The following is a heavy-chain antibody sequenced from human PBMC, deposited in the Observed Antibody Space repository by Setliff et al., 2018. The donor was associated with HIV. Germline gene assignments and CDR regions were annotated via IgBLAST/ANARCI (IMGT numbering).Heavy chain of an antibody. CDR3: ARGPTRFYFDY. V-gene: IGHV1-8*02. D-gene: IGHD1-1*01. J-gene: IGHJ4*02. CDR1: GYTFINYD. Sequence: GASVKVSCKASGYTFINYDIYWVRQTTGQGLEWMGWMNPDSGNTGYAQKFQGRVTMTRNTSISTAYMDLSSLRSEDTDVYYCARGPTRFYFDYWGQGTLVTVSS. CDR2: MNPDSGNT.